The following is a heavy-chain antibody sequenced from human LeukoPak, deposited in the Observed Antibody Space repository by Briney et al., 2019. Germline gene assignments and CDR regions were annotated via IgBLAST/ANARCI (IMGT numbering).Heavy chain of an antibody. J-gene: IGHJ6*03. CDR2: IRYDGSIK. V-gene: IGHV3-30*02. CDR1: GFTFSSYG. CDR3: SVLRFLEWFTHPAYYYYYMDV. Sequence: GGSLRLSCAVSGFTFSSYGMHWVRQAPGKGLEWVAFIRYDGSIKYYADSVKGRFTISRDNSKNTLYLQMNSLRAEDTAVYYCSVLRFLEWFTHPAYYYYYMDVWGKGTTVTVSS. D-gene: IGHD3-3*01.